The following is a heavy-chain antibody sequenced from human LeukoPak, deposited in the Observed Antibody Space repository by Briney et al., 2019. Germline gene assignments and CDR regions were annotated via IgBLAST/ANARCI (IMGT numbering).Heavy chain of an antibody. J-gene: IGHJ4*02. CDR2: ISSSGSTI. CDR3: ARDGAFNYGSGSQDFDY. V-gene: IGHV3-48*03. D-gene: IGHD3-10*01. Sequence: GGSLRLSCAASGFTFSSYEMNWVRQAPGKGLEWVSYISSSGSTIYYADSVKGRFTIYRDNAKNSLYLQMNSLRAEDTAVYYCARDGAFNYGSGSQDFDYWGQGTLVTVSS. CDR1: GFTFSSYE.